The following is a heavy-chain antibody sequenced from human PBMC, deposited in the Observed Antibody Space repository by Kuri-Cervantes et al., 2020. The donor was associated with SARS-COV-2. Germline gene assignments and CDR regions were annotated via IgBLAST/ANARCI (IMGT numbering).Heavy chain of an antibody. Sequence: SETLSLTCTVSGGSISSGRYYWSWIRQPAGQGLEWIGRIYTSGSTNYNPSLKSRVTISVDTSKSQFSLRLNSVSAADTAVYYCARGPGIVVVPASTTYFDYWGQGTLVTVSS. V-gene: IGHV4-61*02. J-gene: IGHJ4*02. CDR3: ARGPGIVVVPASTTYFDY. CDR2: IYTSGST. D-gene: IGHD2-2*01. CDR1: GGSISSGRYY.